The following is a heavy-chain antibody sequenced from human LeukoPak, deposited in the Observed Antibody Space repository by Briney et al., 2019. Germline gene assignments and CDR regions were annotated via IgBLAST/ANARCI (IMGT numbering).Heavy chain of an antibody. D-gene: IGHD2-15*01. CDR1: GLTVSANY. V-gene: IGHV3-66*01. J-gene: IGHJ4*02. CDR3: ARDGGFKYGPFDF. Sequence: GGSLRLSGTLSGLTVSANYLNWVRLSPGRGLEWVSVIQRGGEVHYADSVNGRFTVSRDESEDTIHLQMNNLRAEDTAVYYCARDGGFKYGPFDFWGQGTLVTVSS. CDR2: IQRGGEV.